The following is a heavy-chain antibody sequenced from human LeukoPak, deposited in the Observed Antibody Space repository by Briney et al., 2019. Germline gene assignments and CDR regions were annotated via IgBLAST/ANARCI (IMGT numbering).Heavy chain of an antibody. CDR2: IKSKTDGGTT. CDR3: TAPEMGDYGDY. D-gene: IGHD5-24*01. Sequence: PGGSLRLSCAASGFTFSNAWMSWVRQAPGKGLEWVGRIKSKTDGGTTDYAAPVKGRFTISRDDSKNTLYLQMNSLKTEDTAVYYCTAPEMGDYGDYWGQGTLVTVSS. J-gene: IGHJ4*02. V-gene: IGHV3-15*01. CDR1: GFTFSNAW.